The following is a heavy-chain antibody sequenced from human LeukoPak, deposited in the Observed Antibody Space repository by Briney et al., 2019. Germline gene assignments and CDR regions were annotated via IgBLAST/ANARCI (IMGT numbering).Heavy chain of an antibody. V-gene: IGHV3-48*01. J-gene: IGHJ4*02. CDR1: GFTFSSYS. D-gene: IGHD4-17*01. Sequence: PGGSLRHYCAASGFTFSSYSMNWVRQAPGKGLEWVSYISSSSSTIYYADSVKGRFTISRDNAKNSLYLQMNSLRAEDTAVYYCARDNPGYGDYTVDYWGQGTLVTVSS. CDR2: ISSSSSTI. CDR3: ARDNPGYGDYTVDY.